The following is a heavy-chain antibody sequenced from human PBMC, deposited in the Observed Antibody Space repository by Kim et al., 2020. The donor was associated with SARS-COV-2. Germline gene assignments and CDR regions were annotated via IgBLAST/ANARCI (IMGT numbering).Heavy chain of an antibody. D-gene: IGHD6-19*01. CDR1: GGSISSSNW. Sequence: SETLSLTCAVSGGSISSSNWWSWVRQPPGKGLEWIGEIYHSGSTNYNPSLKSRVTISVDKSKNQFSLKLSSVTAADTAVYYCARVSGSSGWRGDYYYYGMDVWGQGTTVTVSS. J-gene: IGHJ6*02. CDR3: ARVSGSSGWRGDYYYYGMDV. V-gene: IGHV4-4*02. CDR2: IYHSGST.